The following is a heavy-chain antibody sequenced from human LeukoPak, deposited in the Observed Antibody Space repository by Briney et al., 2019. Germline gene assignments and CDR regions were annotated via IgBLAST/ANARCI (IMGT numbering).Heavy chain of an antibody. CDR1: GFTFSSYS. CDR3: ARAYYDSSGYHFDY. V-gene: IGHV3-21*01. Sequence: GGSLRLSCAASGFTFSSYSMNWVRQAPGKGLEWVSSISSSSYIYYADSVKGRFTISRDNAKNSLYLQMNSLRAEDTAVYYCARAYYDSSGYHFDYWGQGTLVTVSS. CDR2: ISSSSYI. D-gene: IGHD3-22*01. J-gene: IGHJ4*02.